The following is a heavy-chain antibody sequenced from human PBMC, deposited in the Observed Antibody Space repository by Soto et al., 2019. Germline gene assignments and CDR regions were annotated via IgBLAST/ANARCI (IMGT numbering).Heavy chain of an antibody. CDR1: GGYISDYD. CDR3: ATRVAHKEPPSSRPDPPWLDP. V-gene: IGHV4-59*01. J-gene: IGHJ5*02. D-gene: IGHD2-15*01. Sequence: LQTMRLPWTVFGGYISDYDWRWIRQQKGKGLEWIGYIYYSGSTNYNPSLKSRVTISVDTSKNQFSLKLSSVTAADTAIYYCATRVAHKEPPSSRPDPPWLDPRGLGTLVTVSS. CDR2: IYYSGST.